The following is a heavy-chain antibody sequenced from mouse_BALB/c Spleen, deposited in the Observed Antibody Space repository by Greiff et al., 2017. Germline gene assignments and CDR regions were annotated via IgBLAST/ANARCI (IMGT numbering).Heavy chain of an antibody. CDR3: ARAHYGSSPFAY. CDR2: INPSTGYT. CDR1: GYTFTSYW. V-gene: IGHV1-7*01. J-gene: IGHJ3*01. D-gene: IGHD1-1*01. Sequence: VKVVESGAELAKPGASVKMSCKASGYTFTSYWMHWVKQRPGQGLEWIGYINPSTGYTEYNQKFKDKATLTADKSSSTAYMQLSSLTSEDSAVYYCARAHYGSSPFAYWGQGTLVTVSA.